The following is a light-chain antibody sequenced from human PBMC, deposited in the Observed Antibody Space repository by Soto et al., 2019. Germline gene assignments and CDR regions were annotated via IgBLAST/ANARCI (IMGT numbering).Light chain of an antibody. V-gene: IGKV1-5*01. Sequence: DIQMTQSPSTLSASVGDRVTITCRASQSISSWLAWYQQKPGKAPKLLIYDAPSLESGVPSRFSGSGSGTEFTLTISRLQPDDFATYYCQQYNSYLMWTFGQGTKVEIK. CDR3: QQYNSYLMWT. CDR2: DAP. J-gene: IGKJ1*01. CDR1: QSISSW.